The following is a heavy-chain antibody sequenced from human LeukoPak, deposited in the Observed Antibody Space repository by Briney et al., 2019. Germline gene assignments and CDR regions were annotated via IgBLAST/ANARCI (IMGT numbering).Heavy chain of an antibody. V-gene: IGHV3-30*18. CDR2: ISYDGSNK. J-gene: IGHJ4*02. D-gene: IGHD6-13*01. CDR1: GFTFSSYG. CDR3: AKLLGSAAGDSDY. Sequence: GGSLRLSCAASGFTFSSYGMHWVRQAPGKGLEWVAVISYDGSNKYYADSVKGRFTISRDNSKNTLYLQMNSLRAEDTAVYHCAKLLGSAAGDSDYWGQGTLVTVSS.